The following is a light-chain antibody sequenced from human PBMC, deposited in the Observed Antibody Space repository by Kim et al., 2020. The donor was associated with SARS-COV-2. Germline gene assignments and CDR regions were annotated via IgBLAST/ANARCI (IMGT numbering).Light chain of an antibody. J-gene: IGLJ3*02. CDR2: EDS. Sequence: GKTVTNSCTRSSGSIASNYVQWYQQRPGRSPTTMIYEDSKRPSGVPDRFSGSIDSSSNAASLTISGLKAEDEADYYRQSYDSNNGVFGGGTKLTVL. CDR3: QSYDSNNGV. CDR1: SGSIASNY. V-gene: IGLV6-57*01.